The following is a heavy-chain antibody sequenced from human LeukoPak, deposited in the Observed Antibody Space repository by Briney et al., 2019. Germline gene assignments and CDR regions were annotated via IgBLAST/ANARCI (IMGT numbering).Heavy chain of an antibody. Sequence: PGGSLRLSCAASGFTFSSYWMHWVRQAPGKGLVWVSRINSDGSSTSYADSVKGRFTISRDNAKNTLYLQMNSLRAEDTAVYYCALPYCSSTSCYGDDAFDIWGQGTMVTVSS. CDR1: GFTFSSYW. CDR3: ALPYCSSTSCYGDDAFDI. J-gene: IGHJ3*02. CDR2: INSDGSST. D-gene: IGHD2-2*01. V-gene: IGHV3-74*01.